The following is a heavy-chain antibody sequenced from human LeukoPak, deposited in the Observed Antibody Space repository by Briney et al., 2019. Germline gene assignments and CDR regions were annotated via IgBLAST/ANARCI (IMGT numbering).Heavy chain of an antibody. J-gene: IGHJ4*02. D-gene: IGHD6-19*01. Sequence: GGSLRLSCAASGFTFSDYYMSWIRQAPGKGLEWMSYISADGTTIYYADSVKGRFTISRDNAKNSLYLQMNSLRAEDVALYYCTRSTGWYNYFDYWGQGALVTVSS. CDR1: GFTFSDYY. CDR2: ISADGTTI. V-gene: IGHV3-11*01. CDR3: TRSTGWYNYFDY.